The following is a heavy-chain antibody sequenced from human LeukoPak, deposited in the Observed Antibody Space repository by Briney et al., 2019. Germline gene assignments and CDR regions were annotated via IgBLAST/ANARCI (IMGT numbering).Heavy chain of an antibody. CDR2: IRDSGET. J-gene: IGHJ5*02. CDR3: ARDRAVTQDWVEFDP. Sequence: GGSLRLSCAGSGFSVSNYYMSWVRQAPGEGLEWVSLIRDSGETFYADSVKGRFTISRDNSKNTMYLQMSRLRVEDTAVYFCARDRAVTQDWVEFDPWGQGTLVTVSS. V-gene: IGHV3-66*03. D-gene: IGHD4-17*01. CDR1: GFSVSNYY.